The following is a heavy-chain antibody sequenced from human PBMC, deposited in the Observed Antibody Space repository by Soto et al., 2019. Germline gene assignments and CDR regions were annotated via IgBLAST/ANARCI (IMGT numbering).Heavy chain of an antibody. J-gene: IGHJ4*02. Sequence: SETLSLTCTVSGGSISSSSYYWGWIRQPPGKGLEWIGSIYYSGSTYYNPSLKSRVTISVDTPKNQFSLKLTSVTAADTAVYYCARDKITGLFDYWGQGTLVTVS. CDR2: IYYSGST. V-gene: IGHV4-39*07. CDR3: ARDKITGLFDY. CDR1: GGSISSSSYY. D-gene: IGHD2-8*02.